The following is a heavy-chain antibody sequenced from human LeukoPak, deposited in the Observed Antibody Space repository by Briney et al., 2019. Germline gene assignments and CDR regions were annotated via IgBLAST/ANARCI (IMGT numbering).Heavy chain of an antibody. CDR2: IIPIFGTA. J-gene: IGHJ4*02. CDR3: ARGYCSSTSCFLDY. Sequence: SVKVSCKASGGTFSSYAISWVRQAPGQGLEWMGGIIPIFGTANYAQKFQGRVTITADESTSTACMELTSLRSEDTAVYYCARGYCSSTSCFLDYWGQGTLVTVSS. D-gene: IGHD2-2*01. V-gene: IGHV1-69*13. CDR1: GGTFSSYA.